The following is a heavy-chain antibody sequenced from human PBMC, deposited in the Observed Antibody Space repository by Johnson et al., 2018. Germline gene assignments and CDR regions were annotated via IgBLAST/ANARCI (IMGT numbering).Heavy chain of an antibody. Sequence: QVQLVQSGGGVVQPGRSLRLSCAASGFTFSSYAMHWVRQAPGQGLVWVAVISYYGSNKYYADSVKGRFTISIDNSTNTLYLQMNSLRDEDTALYYCARSTYEGCFDSWGQGTLVTVSS. V-gene: IGHV3-30-3*01. CDR3: ARSTYEGCFDS. CDR1: GFTFSSYA. J-gene: IGHJ4*02. CDR2: ISYYGSNK. D-gene: IGHD3-22*01.